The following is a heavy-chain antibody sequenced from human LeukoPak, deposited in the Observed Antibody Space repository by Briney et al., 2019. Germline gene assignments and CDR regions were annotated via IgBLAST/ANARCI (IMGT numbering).Heavy chain of an antibody. CDR3: ARGAYSSSWYGTSYFDY. V-gene: IGHV3-30-3*01. J-gene: IGHJ4*02. Sequence: LPGGSLRLSCAASGFTFSSYAMHWVRQAPGKGLEWVAVISYDGSNKYYADSVKGRFTISRDNSKNTLYLQMNSLRAEDTAVYYCARGAYSSSWYGTSYFDYWGQGTLVTVSS. CDR2: ISYDGSNK. CDR1: GFTFSSYA. D-gene: IGHD6-13*01.